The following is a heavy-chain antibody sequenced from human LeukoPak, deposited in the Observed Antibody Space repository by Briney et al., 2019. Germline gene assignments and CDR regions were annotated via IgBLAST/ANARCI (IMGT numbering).Heavy chain of an antibody. J-gene: IGHJ6*02. CDR3: ARGYCRSTSCHEPPLYGMDV. Sequence: ASVTVSCKASGYTVTNYVLSWVQPAPGRGLECMGWISNYSGKPNYAQQLQGRATMTSDTSTSTVYMELRSLRSDDTAVYYCARGYCRSTSCHEPPLYGMDVWGQGTTVTVS. CDR2: ISNYSGKP. V-gene: IGHV1-18*04. D-gene: IGHD2-2*01. CDR1: GYTVTNYV.